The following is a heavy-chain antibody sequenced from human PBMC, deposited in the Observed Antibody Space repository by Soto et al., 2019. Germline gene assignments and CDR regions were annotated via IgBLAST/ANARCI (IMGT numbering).Heavy chain of an antibody. D-gene: IGHD3-10*01. V-gene: IGHV1-2*04. J-gene: IGHJ6*02. Sequence: GASVKVSCKASGYTFTGYYMHWVRQAPGQGLEWMGWINPNSGGTNYAQKFQGWVTMTRDMSISTAYMELSRLRSDDTAVYYCARDSFRFGELNGMDVWGQGTTVTVSS. CDR1: GYTFTGYY. CDR2: INPNSGGT. CDR3: ARDSFRFGELNGMDV.